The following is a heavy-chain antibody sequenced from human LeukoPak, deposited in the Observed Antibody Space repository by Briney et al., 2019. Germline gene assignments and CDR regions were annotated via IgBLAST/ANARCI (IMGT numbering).Heavy chain of an antibody. CDR1: GYTFTGYY. Sequence: ASVKVSCKASGYTFTGYYMHWVRQAPGQGLEWMGWINPNSGGTNYAQKFQGRVTMTRDTSINTAYMELSRLRSDDTAVYYCAINPDSSGGGSDWYFDLWGRGTLVTVSS. D-gene: IGHD3-22*01. J-gene: IGHJ2*01. V-gene: IGHV1-2*02. CDR2: INPNSGGT. CDR3: AINPDSSGGGSDWYFDL.